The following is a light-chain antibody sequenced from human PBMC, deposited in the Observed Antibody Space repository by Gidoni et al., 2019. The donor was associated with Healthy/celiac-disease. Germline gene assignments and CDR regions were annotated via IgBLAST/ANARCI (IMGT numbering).Light chain of an antibody. CDR2: GSS. J-gene: IGKJ1*01. Sequence: ETELTPTPGTLSVSPGERATLSCRASQSVSSSYLASYQQKPGQAPRLLIYGSSSMAPVLPDMFSGSGSGTYFPLTISRLAPEDFALYYCQQYGSSPWTFGQGTKVEIK. CDR1: QSVSSSY. V-gene: IGKV3-20*01. CDR3: QQYGSSPWT.